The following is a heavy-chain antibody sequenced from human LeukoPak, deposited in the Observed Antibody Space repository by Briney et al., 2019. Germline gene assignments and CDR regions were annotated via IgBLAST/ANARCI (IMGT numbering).Heavy chain of an antibody. Sequence: PSETLSLTCTVSGGSVSSGSYYWSWIRQPPGKGLECIGYIYYSGSTNYNPSLKSRVTISVDTSKNQFSLNLSSVTAADTAVYYCARLWQQLAIDRGVFDIWGQGTMVTVSS. D-gene: IGHD6-13*01. CDR1: GGSVSSGSYY. CDR3: ARLWQQLAIDRGVFDI. CDR2: IYYSGST. J-gene: IGHJ3*02. V-gene: IGHV4-61*01.